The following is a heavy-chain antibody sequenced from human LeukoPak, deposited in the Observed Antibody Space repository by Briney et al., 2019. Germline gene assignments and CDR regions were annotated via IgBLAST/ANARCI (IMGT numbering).Heavy chain of an antibody. CDR3: VPREVGATSRHAFDI. D-gene: IGHD1-26*01. V-gene: IGHV3-30-3*01. CDR2: ISYDGSNK. J-gene: IGHJ3*02. Sequence: GGTLRLSCAASGFTFSSYTMHWVRGAPRRGQELVAVISYDGSNKYYADSAKGRFTISRDNSKNTVYLQMSSRRGEDTAVYYCVPREVGATSRHAFDIWGQGTMVTVSS. CDR1: GFTFSSYT.